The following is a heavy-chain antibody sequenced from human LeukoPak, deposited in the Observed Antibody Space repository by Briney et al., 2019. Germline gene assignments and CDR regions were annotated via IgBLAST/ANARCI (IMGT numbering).Heavy chain of an antibody. CDR1: GGSFSGYY. CDR2: INHSGST. D-gene: IGHD4-17*01. CDR3: ARVGSMYGDYGLDYFDY. Sequence: SETLSLTCAVYGGSFSGYYWSWIRQPPGKGLEWIGEINHSGSTNYNPSLKSRVTISVDTSKNQFSLKLSSVTAADTAVYYCARVGSMYGDYGLDYFDYWGQGTLVTVSP. J-gene: IGHJ4*02. V-gene: IGHV4-34*01.